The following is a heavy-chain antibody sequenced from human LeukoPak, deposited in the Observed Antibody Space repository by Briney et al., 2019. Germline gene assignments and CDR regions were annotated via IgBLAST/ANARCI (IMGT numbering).Heavy chain of an antibody. Sequence: PSETLSLTCTVSGGSISNHYWSWIRQPPGKGLEWIGYLSYSGSAKYNPSLKSRATILLDTSNNQFSLRLTSVTPADTAVYFCARGQLGSGMDDPWGQGTLVTVSS. CDR3: ARGQLGSGMDDP. J-gene: IGHJ5*02. V-gene: IGHV4-59*11. CDR2: LSYSGSA. D-gene: IGHD3-10*02. CDR1: GGSISNHY.